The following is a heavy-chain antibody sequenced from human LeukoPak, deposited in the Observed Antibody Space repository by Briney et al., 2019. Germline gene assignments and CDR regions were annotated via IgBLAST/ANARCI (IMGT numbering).Heavy chain of an antibody. CDR1: GFTFSSYG. J-gene: IGHJ4*02. CDR2: ISYDGSNK. D-gene: IGHD3-10*01. V-gene: IGHV3-30*18. CDR3: AKEEIVRHYGSGSYGAFDY. Sequence: GRSLRLSCAASGFTFSSYGMYWVRQAPGKGLEWVAVISYDGSNKYYADSVKGRFTISRDNSKNTLYLQMNSLRAEDTAVYYCAKEEIVRHYGSGSYGAFDYWGQGTLVTVSS.